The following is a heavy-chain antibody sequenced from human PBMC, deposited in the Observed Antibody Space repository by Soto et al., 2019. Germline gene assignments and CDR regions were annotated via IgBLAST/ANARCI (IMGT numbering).Heavy chain of an antibody. V-gene: IGHV4-39*01. CDR2: IYYSGST. D-gene: IGHD1-26*01. CDR1: GVSISGSRYY. J-gene: IGHJ6*02. CDR3: ARGGIPPSGYGIAYGMDV. Sequence: SETLSLTCTVSGVSISGSRYYWGCIRPPPGRGLAWIGNIYYSGSTYYTPALKSRVTLSVDTSKNQFSLNLNSVTAADTAVYYCARGGIPPSGYGIAYGMDVWGQGTTVTVSS.